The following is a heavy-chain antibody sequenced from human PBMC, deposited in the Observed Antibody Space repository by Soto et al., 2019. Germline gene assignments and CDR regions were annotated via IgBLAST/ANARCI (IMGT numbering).Heavy chain of an antibody. D-gene: IGHD1-1*01. Sequence: QVQLQESGPGLVKPSETLSLTCTVSGGSISSYYWNWIRQPPGKGLEWIGYISYSGSTNYNPSLQSRVPISGDTSKTQCSLKLSSVTAADTAVYYCAREGTYKTYYYYGMDVWGQGTTVTVSS. CDR2: ISYSGST. J-gene: IGHJ6*02. V-gene: IGHV4-59*01. CDR3: AREGTYKTYYYYGMDV. CDR1: GGSISSYY.